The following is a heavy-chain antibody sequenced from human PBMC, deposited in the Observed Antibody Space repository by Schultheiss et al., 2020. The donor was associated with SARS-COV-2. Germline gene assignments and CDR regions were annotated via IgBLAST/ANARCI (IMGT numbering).Heavy chain of an antibody. D-gene: IGHD3-22*01. CDR1: GGSISSGSYY. CDR2: IYYSGST. J-gene: IGHJ4*02. CDR3: ARYYDSSGYPPIPRDKGFDS. Sequence: SETLSLTCTVSGGSISSGSYYWSWIRQPAGKGLEWIGYIYYSGSTYYNPSLKSRVTISVDTSKNQFSLKLSSVTAADTAIYYCARYYDSSGYPPIPRDKGFDSWGQGSLVTVSS. V-gene: IGHV4-61*10.